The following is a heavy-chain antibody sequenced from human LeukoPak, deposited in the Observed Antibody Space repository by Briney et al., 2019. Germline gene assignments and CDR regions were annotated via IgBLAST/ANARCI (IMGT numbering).Heavy chain of an antibody. CDR1: GGSISSSSYY. CDR3: ARDGEYSSSFFGYYYYYMDV. V-gene: IGHV4-39*07. CDR2: IYYSGST. J-gene: IGHJ6*03. Sequence: PSETLSLTCTVSGGSISSSSYYWGWIRQPPGKGLEWIGSIYYSGSTYYNPSLKSRVTISVDTSKNQFSLKLSSVTAADTAVYYCARDGEYSSSFFGYYYYYMDVWGKGTTVTVSS. D-gene: IGHD6-6*01.